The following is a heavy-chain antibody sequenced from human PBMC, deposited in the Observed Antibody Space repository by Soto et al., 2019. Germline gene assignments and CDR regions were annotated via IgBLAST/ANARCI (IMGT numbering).Heavy chain of an antibody. CDR1: GGSIISSRC. D-gene: IGHD4-17*01. Sequence: SETLSLTCAVSGGSIISSRCWNLFRHPPGKGLEWIGDIYQSGYANYVPSLKSRLTISVDRSKSQISLTLRSVTAADTAIYYCASRDPYGDYAHAFDVWGRGTMVTVSS. V-gene: IGHV4-4*02. J-gene: IGHJ3*01. CDR3: ASRDPYGDYAHAFDV. CDR2: IYQSGYA.